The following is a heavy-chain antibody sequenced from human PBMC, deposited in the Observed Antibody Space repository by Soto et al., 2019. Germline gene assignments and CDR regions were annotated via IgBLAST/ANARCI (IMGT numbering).Heavy chain of an antibody. CDR3: ARVLGYYFDY. CDR1: GYSFTNYW. V-gene: IGHV5-51*01. J-gene: IGHJ4*02. CDR2: IYPGDSDT. D-gene: IGHD3-16*01. Sequence: EVQLVQSGAEVKKPGESLKISCKVSGYSFTNYWTAWVRQVPGKGLERVGIIYPGDSDTRYSPSFQGQVTISADKSINTAYLQWSSLKASDTAMYYCARVLGYYFDYWGQGTLVTVSS.